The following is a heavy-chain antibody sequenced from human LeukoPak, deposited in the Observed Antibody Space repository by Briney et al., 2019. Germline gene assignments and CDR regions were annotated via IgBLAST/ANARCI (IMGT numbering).Heavy chain of an antibody. J-gene: IGHJ5*02. CDR1: GDSVSRNNAG. D-gene: IGHD2-15*01. CDR2: TYYRSKWYS. Sequence: SQTLSLTCAISGDSVSRNNAGWNWIRQSPSRGLEWLGRTYYRSKWYSDFAPSVRNRITIDPDTSKNQFSLQLNSVTAADTAVYYCARVAVDWFDPWGQGTLVTVSS. CDR3: ARVAVDWFDP. V-gene: IGHV6-1*01.